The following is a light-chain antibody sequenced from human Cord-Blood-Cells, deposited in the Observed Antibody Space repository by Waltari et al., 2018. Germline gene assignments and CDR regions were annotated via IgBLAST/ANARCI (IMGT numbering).Light chain of an antibody. V-gene: IGLV2-23*01. CDR1: SSDVGSYHL. J-gene: IGLJ3*02. CDR3: CSYAGSSTWV. Sequence: QSALTQPASVSGSPGQSITISCTGTSSDVGSYHLVSWYQQHPGKAPKLMIYEGSKRPSGVSNRCSGSKSGNTAYLTISVLQAEDEADYYCCSYAGSSTWVFGGGTKLTVL. CDR2: EGS.